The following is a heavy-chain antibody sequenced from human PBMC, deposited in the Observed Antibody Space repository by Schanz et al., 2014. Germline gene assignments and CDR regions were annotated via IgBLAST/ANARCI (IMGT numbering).Heavy chain of an antibody. D-gene: IGHD1-1*01. Sequence: EVQLLESGGGLVQPGGSLRLSCLASGFAFSSYGMNWLRQAPGKGLEWLSVISASGGDTYYADSVKGRFTISRDNSKNTLYLQMDSLRAEDTAVYFCAKKVPAYNPFDSWGQGTLVTVSS. CDR3: AKKVPAYNPFDS. CDR2: ISASGGDT. V-gene: IGHV3-23*01. J-gene: IGHJ4*02. CDR1: GFAFSSYG.